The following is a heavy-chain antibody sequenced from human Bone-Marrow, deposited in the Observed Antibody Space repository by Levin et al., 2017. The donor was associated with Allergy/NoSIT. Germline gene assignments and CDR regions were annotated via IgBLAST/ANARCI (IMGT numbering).Heavy chain of an antibody. CDR3: ASDCSGGSCYSGIYYYGMDV. V-gene: IGHV3-21*01. Sequence: SCAASGFTFSSYRMNWVRQAPGKGLEWVSSISSSSSYIYYADSVKGRFTISRDNAKNSLYLQMNSLRAEDTAVYYCASDCSGGSCYSGIYYYGMDVWGQGTTVTVSS. J-gene: IGHJ6*02. D-gene: IGHD2-15*01. CDR1: GFTFSSYR. CDR2: ISSSSSYI.